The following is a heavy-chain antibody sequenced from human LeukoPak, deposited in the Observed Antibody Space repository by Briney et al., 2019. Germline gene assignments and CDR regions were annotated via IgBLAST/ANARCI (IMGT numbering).Heavy chain of an antibody. V-gene: IGHV3-74*01. CDR1: GYRFRNYW. D-gene: IGHD3-16*01. Sequence: GGSLRLSCAASGYRFRNYWMHWVRQAPGKGPVWVSRIDNDGRTTDYAVSVKGRFTISRDNVQKTLYLQRDSLRAEDTAVYYCAREVGVGGVYWGQGTLSPSPQ. J-gene: IGHJ4*02. CDR3: AREVGVGGVY. CDR2: IDNDGRTT.